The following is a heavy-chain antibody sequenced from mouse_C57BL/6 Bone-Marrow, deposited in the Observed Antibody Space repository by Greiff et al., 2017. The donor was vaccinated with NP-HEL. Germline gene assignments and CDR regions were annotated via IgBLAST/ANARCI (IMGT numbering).Heavy chain of an antibody. Sequence: EVKLEESGPGLVKPSQSLSLTCSVTGYSITSGYYWNWIRQFPGNILEWMGYISYDGSNNYNPSLKNRISITRDTSKNQFFLKLNSVTTEDTATYYCAAGGYFFDYWGQGTTLTVSS. J-gene: IGHJ2*01. CDR2: ISYDGSN. CDR1: GYSITSGYY. D-gene: IGHD4-1*01. V-gene: IGHV3-6*01. CDR3: AAGGYFFDY.